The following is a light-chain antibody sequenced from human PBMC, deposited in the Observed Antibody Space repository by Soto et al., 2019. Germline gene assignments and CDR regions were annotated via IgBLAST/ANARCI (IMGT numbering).Light chain of an antibody. CDR3: QSYDSSLSALYV. V-gene: IGLV1-40*01. Sequence: HSVLKRAASGSGAARGGGRIFCTGRSSNIGAGYDVHWYQQLPGTAPKLLIYGNSNRPSGVPDRFSGSKSGTSASLAITGLQAEDEADYYCQSYDSSLSALYVFGTGTKVTVL. CDR2: GNS. CDR1: SSNIGAGYD. J-gene: IGLJ1*01.